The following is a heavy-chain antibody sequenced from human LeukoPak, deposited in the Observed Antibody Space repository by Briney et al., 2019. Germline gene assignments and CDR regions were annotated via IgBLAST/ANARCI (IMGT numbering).Heavy chain of an antibody. J-gene: IGHJ4*02. CDR1: GFTFGDYA. Sequence: GGSLRLSCTASGFTFGDYAMSWFRQAPGKGLEGVSFIRSKAYGGTTEYAASVKGRFTISRDDSKSIAYLQMNSLKTEDTAVYYCTRGKGDQGWYWGQGTLVTVSS. CDR2: IRSKAYGGTT. D-gene: IGHD2-15*01. CDR3: TRGKGDQGWY. V-gene: IGHV3-49*03.